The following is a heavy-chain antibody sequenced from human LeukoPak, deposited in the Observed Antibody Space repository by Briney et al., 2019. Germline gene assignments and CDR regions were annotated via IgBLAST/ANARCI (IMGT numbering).Heavy chain of an antibody. CDR1: GGSVTSGGLY. V-gene: IGHV4-39*01. Sequence: SETLSLTCSVSGGSVTSGGLYWGWLRQPPGKGPEWIATIYYTGSTYYNPSLKRRVTISIDTSKNQFSLRLTSVTATDTAVYHCARHSGSGSLSRPFDPWGQGTLVTVSS. D-gene: IGHD3-10*01. CDR2: IYYTGST. J-gene: IGHJ5*02. CDR3: ARHSGSGSLSRPFDP.